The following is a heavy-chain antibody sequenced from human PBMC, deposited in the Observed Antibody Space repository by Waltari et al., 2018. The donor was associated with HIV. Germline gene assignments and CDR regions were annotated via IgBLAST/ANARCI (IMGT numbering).Heavy chain of an antibody. CDR1: GFTFSSFS. CDR3: ARDGWLRSAYGMDV. D-gene: IGHD5-12*01. J-gene: IGHJ6*02. V-gene: IGHV3-48*01. Sequence: EVQLVESGGGLVQPGGSLRPSCATSGFTFSSFSMNWVRQAPGKGLEFISYISGSSSTINYADSVKGRFTISRDNARNSLYLQMNSLRAEDTAVYYCARDGWLRSAYGMDVWGQGTTVTVS. CDR2: ISGSSSTI.